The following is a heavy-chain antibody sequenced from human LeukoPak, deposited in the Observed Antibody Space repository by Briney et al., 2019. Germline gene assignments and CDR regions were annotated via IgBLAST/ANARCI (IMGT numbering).Heavy chain of an antibody. CDR2: ISAYNGNT. V-gene: IGHV1-18*01. D-gene: IGHD6-19*01. Sequence: ASVKVSCKASGYTFTSYGISWVRQAPGQGLEWMGWISAYNGNTNYAQKLQGRVTMTTDTSTSTAYMELRSLRSDGTAFYYCARAAAVAARLDYWGRGTLVTVSS. CDR1: GYTFTSYG. CDR3: ARAAAVAARLDY. J-gene: IGHJ4*02.